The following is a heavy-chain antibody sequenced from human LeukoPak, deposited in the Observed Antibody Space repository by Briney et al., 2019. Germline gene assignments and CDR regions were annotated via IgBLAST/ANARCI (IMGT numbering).Heavy chain of an antibody. V-gene: IGHV3-73*01. CDR3: TRHTEDGGPYYYYMDV. CDR2: IRSNAKSYAT. J-gene: IGHJ6*03. Sequence: GGSLRLSCAASGFTFSGSAIHWVRQASGKGLEWVGRIRSNAKSYATAYAASVKGRFTISRDDSKNTAYLQMNSLKTEDTAVYYCTRHTEDGGPYYYYMDVWGKGTTVTVSS. CDR1: GFTFSGSA. D-gene: IGHD1-14*01.